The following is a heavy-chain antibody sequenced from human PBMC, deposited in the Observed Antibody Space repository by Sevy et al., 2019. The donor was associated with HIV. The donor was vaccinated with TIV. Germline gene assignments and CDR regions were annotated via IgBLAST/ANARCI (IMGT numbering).Heavy chain of an antibody. CDR2: INWNGGRT. Sequence: GGSLRLSCAASGFVFEDNGMNWVRQAPRKGLERVSGINWNGGRTGYADSVKGRFTISIDNAKNSLYLQMNSLRAEDTAIYYCARERSCGGACYYFDTWGQGALVTVSS. D-gene: IGHD2-21*02. J-gene: IGHJ4*02. CDR3: ARERSCGGACYYFDT. CDR1: GFVFEDNG. V-gene: IGHV3-20*04.